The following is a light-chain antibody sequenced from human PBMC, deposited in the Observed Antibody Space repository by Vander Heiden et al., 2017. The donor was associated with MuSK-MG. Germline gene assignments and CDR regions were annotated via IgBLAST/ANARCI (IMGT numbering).Light chain of an antibody. Sequence: QSALTQPASVSGSPGQSITISCTGRSSDIGAYNYVSWYRHHPGDAPNLLIYDVSKRPSGVANRFSGSKSGNTASLTISGLQVDDEAIYYCCSYTTSSTVVFGGGTKLTVL. CDR1: SSDIGAYNY. V-gene: IGLV2-14*03. J-gene: IGLJ2*01. CDR3: CSYTTSSTVV. CDR2: DVS.